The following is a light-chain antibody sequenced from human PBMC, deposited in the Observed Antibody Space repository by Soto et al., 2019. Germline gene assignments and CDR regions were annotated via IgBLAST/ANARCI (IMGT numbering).Light chain of an antibody. CDR3: QQYNNWPPIT. CDR2: DTS. J-gene: IGKJ5*01. Sequence: EIVMTQSPATLSVSPGERATLSCRASQSVSSKLAWYQQKPGQAPRLLIYDTSTRATGIPARFSGSGSGTEFTLTISSLQSEDFAVYYCQQYNNWPPITVGQGTRLEIK. CDR1: QSVSSK. V-gene: IGKV3-15*01.